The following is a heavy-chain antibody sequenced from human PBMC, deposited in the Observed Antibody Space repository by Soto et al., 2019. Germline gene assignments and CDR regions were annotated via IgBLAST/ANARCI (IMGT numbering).Heavy chain of an antibody. CDR3: ARHLHPTTGYCPSTSCYHFDY. V-gene: IGHV4-39*01. CDR2: IYYRGST. CDR1: GDSISSSRYY. D-gene: IGHD2-2*01. Sequence: PSETLSLTCTVSGDSISSSRYYWGWVRQPPGKGLEWIGSIYYRGSTYYSPSLKRRVTISVDTSKNQFSLKLSSVTAADTAVYYCARHLHPTTGYCPSTSCYHFDYWGQGTLVTVSS. J-gene: IGHJ4*02.